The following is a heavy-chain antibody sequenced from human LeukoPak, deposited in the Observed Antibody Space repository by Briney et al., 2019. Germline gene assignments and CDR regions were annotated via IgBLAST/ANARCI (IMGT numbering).Heavy chain of an antibody. CDR3: ARAKAAGRYYGMDV. CDR2: IKQDGSEK. V-gene: IGHV3-7*04. Sequence: GSLRLSCAASGFTFSSYWMSWVRQAPGKGMEWVANIKQDGSEKYYVDSVKGRFTISRDNAKNSLYLQMNSLRAEDTAVYYCARAKAAGRYYGMDVWGQGTTVTVSS. J-gene: IGHJ6*02. CDR1: GFTFSSYW. D-gene: IGHD6-13*01.